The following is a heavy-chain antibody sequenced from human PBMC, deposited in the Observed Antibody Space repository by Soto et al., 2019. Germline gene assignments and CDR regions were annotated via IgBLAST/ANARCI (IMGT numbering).Heavy chain of an antibody. V-gene: IGHV4-59*01. CDR3: ARGVGEDQFYYIHPSPSSMHF. CDR2: IYYSGST. D-gene: IGHD3-10*01. Sequence: LSLTCTVSGGPISSYYWSWIRQPPGKGLEWIGYIYYSGSTNYNPSLKSRVTISADTSKNQFSLKLSSVTAADTAVYYCARGVGEDQFYYIHPSPSSMHFRGPATSVTVSS. J-gene: IGHJ6*02. CDR1: GGPISSYY.